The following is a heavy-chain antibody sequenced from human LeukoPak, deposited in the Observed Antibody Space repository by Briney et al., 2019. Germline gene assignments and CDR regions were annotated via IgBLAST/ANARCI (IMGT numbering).Heavy chain of an antibody. V-gene: IGHV3-30*03. CDR1: GFTFSSYG. CDR2: ISYNGGDK. Sequence: PGGSLRLSCAASGFTFSSYGMHWVRQAPGRGLEGVAVISYNGGDKYYADSVKGRFTISRDNSKNTLYLQMNSLRVEDTAVYYCARVGDYGKRAAAANYYGMDVWGQGTTVTVSS. J-gene: IGHJ6*02. D-gene: IGHD4-17*01. CDR3: ARVGDYGKRAAAANYYGMDV.